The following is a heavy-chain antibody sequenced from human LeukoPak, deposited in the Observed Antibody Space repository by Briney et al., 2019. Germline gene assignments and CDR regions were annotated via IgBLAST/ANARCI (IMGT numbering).Heavy chain of an antibody. D-gene: IGHD2-15*01. V-gene: IGHV5-51*01. Sequence: GESLKISCKGSGYRFTSDWIGWVRQMPGKGLEWMGIIYPGDSDTRYSPSFQGQVTISADKSVNTAYLQWSSLKASDAAMYYCARLSGRVVCSAGSCYIDSWGQGTLVTVSS. CDR1: GYRFTSDW. CDR3: ARLSGRVVCSAGSCYIDS. J-gene: IGHJ4*02. CDR2: IYPGDSDT.